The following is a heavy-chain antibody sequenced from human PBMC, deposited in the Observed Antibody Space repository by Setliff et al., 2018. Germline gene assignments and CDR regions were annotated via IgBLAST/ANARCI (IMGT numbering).Heavy chain of an antibody. Sequence: SLKISCVGSGFTISGYAMTWVRQVPGKGLEWISSIKDRDYSTYYADSVKGRFTISRDNSKNTLYLQMNGLKAEDSALYYCAKDPNGDFFGAFDTWGQGALVTVSS. J-gene: IGHJ5*02. CDR3: AKDPNGDFFGAFDT. D-gene: IGHD4-17*01. V-gene: IGHV3-23*05. CDR1: GFTISGYA. CDR2: IKDRDYST.